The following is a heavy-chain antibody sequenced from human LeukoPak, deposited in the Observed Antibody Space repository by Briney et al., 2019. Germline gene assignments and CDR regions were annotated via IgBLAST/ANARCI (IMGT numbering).Heavy chain of an antibody. CDR2: ISGYNGNT. D-gene: IGHD3-10*01. J-gene: IGHJ5*02. CDR3: ARGGHRRYYYTSGSAFDP. V-gene: IGHV1-18*04. CDR1: GYTFTDDY. Sequence: ASVKVSCKASGYTFTDDYIHWVRQAPGQGLEWMGWISGYNGNTIYAQKFQDRATMTTDTSTSTAYMELKSLRSDDTAVYYCARGGHRRYYYTSGSAFDPWGQGTLVTVSS.